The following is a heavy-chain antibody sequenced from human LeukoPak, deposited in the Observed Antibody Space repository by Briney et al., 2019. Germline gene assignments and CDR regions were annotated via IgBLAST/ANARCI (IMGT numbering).Heavy chain of an antibody. CDR1: GFTFSSYS. V-gene: IGHV3-21*01. CDR2: ISSSSSYI. Sequence: PGGSLRLSCAASGFTFSSYSMNWVRQAPGKGLEWVSSISSSSSYIYYADSVKGRFTISRDNAKNSLYLQMNSLRAEDTAVYYCAKEEVIAAAGTSFDYWGQGTLVTVSS. D-gene: IGHD6-13*01. CDR3: AKEEVIAAAGTSFDY. J-gene: IGHJ4*02.